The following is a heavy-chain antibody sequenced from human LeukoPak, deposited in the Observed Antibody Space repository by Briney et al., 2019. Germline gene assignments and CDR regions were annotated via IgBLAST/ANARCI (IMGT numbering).Heavy chain of an antibody. Sequence: GGSLRLSCAASGFTFSSYAMHWVRQAPGKGLEWVAVISYDGSNKYYADSVKGRFTISRDNSKNTLYLQMNSLKTEDTAVYYCTTDNVNPVLDYWGQGTLVTVSS. V-gene: IGHV3-30-3*01. CDR1: GFTFSSYA. CDR2: ISYDGSNK. D-gene: IGHD3-10*01. J-gene: IGHJ4*02. CDR3: TTDNVNPVLDY.